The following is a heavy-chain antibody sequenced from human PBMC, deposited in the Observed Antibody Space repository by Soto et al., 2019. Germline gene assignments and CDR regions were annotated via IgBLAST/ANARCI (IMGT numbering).Heavy chain of an antibody. CDR1: GYTFTSYA. CDR2: INAGNGNT. J-gene: IGHJ3*02. CDR3: ARDQGYCTNGVCYTDAFDI. D-gene: IGHD2-8*01. V-gene: IGHV1-3*01. Sequence: ASVKVSCKASGYTFTSYAMHWVRQAPGQRLEWMGWINAGNGNTKYSQKFQGRVTITRDTPASTAYMELSSLRSEDTAVYYCARDQGYCTNGVCYTDAFDIWGQGTMVTVSS.